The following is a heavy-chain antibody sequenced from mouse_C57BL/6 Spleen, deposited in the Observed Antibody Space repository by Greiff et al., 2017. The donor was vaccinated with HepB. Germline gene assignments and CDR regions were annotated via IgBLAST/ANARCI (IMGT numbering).Heavy chain of an antibody. J-gene: IGHJ3*01. Sequence: EVQGVESGGGLVQPGGSLKLSCAASGFTFSDYYMYWVRQTPEKRLEWVAYISNGGGSTYYPDTVKGRFTISRDNAKNTLYLQMSRLKSEDTAMYYCASNSNYVKTWFAYWGQGTLVTVSA. V-gene: IGHV5-12*01. CDR1: GFTFSDYY. CDR3: ASNSNYVKTWFAY. D-gene: IGHD2-5*01. CDR2: ISNGGGST.